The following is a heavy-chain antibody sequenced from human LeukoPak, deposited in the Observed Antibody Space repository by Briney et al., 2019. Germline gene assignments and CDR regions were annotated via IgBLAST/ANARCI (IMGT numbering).Heavy chain of an antibody. CDR2: ISSNGGST. D-gene: IGHD3-10*01. CDR3: ARFAAGGSYYYYMDV. CDR1: GFTFSSYA. V-gene: IGHV3-23*01. J-gene: IGHJ6*03. Sequence: PGGSLRLSCAAPGFTFSSYAMSWVRQAPGKGLEWVSGISSNGGSTYYADSVKGRFTISRDNSKNTLYLQMNSLRADDTAVYYCARFAAGGSYYYYMDVWGKGTTVTVSS.